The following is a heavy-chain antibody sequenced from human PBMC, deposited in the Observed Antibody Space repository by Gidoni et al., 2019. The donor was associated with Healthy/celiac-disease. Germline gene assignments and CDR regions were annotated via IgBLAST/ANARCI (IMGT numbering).Heavy chain of an antibody. CDR3: ARVIVRSTGWFDP. CDR1: GGSFSGSY. V-gene: IGHV4-34*01. J-gene: IGHJ5*02. D-gene: IGHD4-17*01. Sequence: QVQLQQWGAGLLKPSEPLSLTCAVYGGSFSGSYWSWIRQPPGKGLEWIGEINNRGSTNYNQSLKSRVTISVETAKNQFSLKRSSVTAADTAVYYCARVIVRSTGWFDPWGQGTLVTVSS. CDR2: INNRGST.